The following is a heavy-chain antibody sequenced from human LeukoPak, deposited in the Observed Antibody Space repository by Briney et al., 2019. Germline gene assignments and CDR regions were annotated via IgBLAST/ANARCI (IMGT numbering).Heavy chain of an antibody. J-gene: IGHJ4*02. CDR2: INWNGGST. CDR1: GFTFDDYV. CDR3: ARASLQQQLVNDY. D-gene: IGHD6-13*01. Sequence: PGGSLGLSCAASGFTFDDYVMSWVRQAPGKGLEWVSGINWNGGSTGYADSVKGRFTISRDNAKNSLYLQMNSLRAEDTALYHCARASLQQQLVNDYWGQGTLVTVSS. V-gene: IGHV3-20*01.